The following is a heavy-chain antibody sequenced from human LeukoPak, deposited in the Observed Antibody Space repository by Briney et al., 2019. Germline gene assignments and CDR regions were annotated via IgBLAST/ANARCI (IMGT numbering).Heavy chain of an antibody. Sequence: ASVKVSCKASGGTFISYAISWVRQAPGQGLEWMGMINPSGGSTSCAQKFQGRVTMTRDTSTSTVYMELSSLRSEDTAVYYCARSSGRSPNRDYMDVWGKGTTVTISS. D-gene: IGHD1-14*01. CDR1: GGTFISYA. CDR3: ARSSGRSPNRDYMDV. CDR2: INPSGGST. V-gene: IGHV1-46*01. J-gene: IGHJ6*03.